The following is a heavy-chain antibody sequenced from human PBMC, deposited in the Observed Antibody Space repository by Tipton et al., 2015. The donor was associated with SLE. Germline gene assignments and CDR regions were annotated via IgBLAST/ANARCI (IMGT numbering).Heavy chain of an antibody. CDR3: ARSMRVGSEDY. D-gene: IGHD6-19*01. V-gene: IGHV4-4*07. Sequence: TLSLTCTVSGGSISSYYWSWIRQPAGKGLEWIGRIYTSGSTNYNPSRKSRVTISVDTSKNQFSLKLSSVTAADTAVYYCARSMRVGSEDYWGQGTLVTVSS. J-gene: IGHJ4*02. CDR2: IYTSGST. CDR1: GGSISSYY.